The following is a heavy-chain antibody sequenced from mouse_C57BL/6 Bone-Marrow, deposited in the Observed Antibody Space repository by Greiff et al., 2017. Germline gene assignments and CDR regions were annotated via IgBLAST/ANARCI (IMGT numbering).Heavy chain of an antibody. J-gene: IGHJ3*01. CDR3: ARGAYGSSYWFAY. CDR1: GYTFTSYW. D-gene: IGHD1-1*01. V-gene: IGHV1-64*01. CDR2: IHPNSGST. Sequence: QVQLQQPGAELVKPGASVKLSCKASGYTFTSYWMHWVKQRPGQGLEWIGMIHPNSGSTNYNEKFKSKATLTVDKSSSTAYMQLSSLTSEDSAVYYWARGAYGSSYWFAYWGQGTLVTVSA.